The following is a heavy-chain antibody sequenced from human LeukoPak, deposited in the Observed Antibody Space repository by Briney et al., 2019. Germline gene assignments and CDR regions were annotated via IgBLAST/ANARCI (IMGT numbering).Heavy chain of an antibody. CDR2: IYYSGST. CDR1: GGSISSSSYY. J-gene: IGHJ4*02. V-gene: IGHV4-39*07. CDR3: ARGASGYYGSGSYTFDY. Sequence: SETLSLTCTVSGGSISSSSYYWGWIRQPPGKGLEWIGSIYYSGSTYYNPSLKSRVTMSVDTSKNQFSLKLSSVTAADTAVYYCARGASGYYGSGSYTFDYWGQGTLVTVSS. D-gene: IGHD3-10*01.